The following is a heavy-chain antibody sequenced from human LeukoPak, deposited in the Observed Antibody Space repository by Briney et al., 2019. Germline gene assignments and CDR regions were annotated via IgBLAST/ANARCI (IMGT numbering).Heavy chain of an antibody. V-gene: IGHV4-38-2*02. Sequence: SETLSLTCTVSGYSISSGYYWGWIRQPPGKGLEWIGSIYHSGSTYYNPSLKSRVIISVDTSKNQFSLKLSSVTAADTAVYYCARSRVPYCSSTSCYAVNFQHWGQGTLVTVSS. CDR3: ARSRVPYCSSTSCYAVNFQH. J-gene: IGHJ1*01. CDR1: GYSISSGYY. D-gene: IGHD2-2*01. CDR2: IYHSGST.